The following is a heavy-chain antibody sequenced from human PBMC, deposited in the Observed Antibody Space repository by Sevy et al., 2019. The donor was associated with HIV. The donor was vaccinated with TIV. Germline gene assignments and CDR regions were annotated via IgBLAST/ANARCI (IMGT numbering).Heavy chain of an antibody. J-gene: IGHJ6*02. CDR3: AGDFMPVASAGTGALGV. V-gene: IGHV3-11*05. Sequence: GGSLRLSCVASGFIFRDRYMSWIRQAPGKGLEWVSFISSRSSEINYADSVKGRFTVSRDNAKNSLYLQMNSLRAEDTAVEYCAGDFMPVASAGTGALGVWGQGTAVTVSS. D-gene: IGHD6-13*01. CDR1: GFIFRDRY. CDR2: ISSRSSEI.